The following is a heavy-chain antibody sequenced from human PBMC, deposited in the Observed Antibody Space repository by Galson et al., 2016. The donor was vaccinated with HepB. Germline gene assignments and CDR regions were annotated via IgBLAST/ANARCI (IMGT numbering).Heavy chain of an antibody. J-gene: IGHJ4*02. CDR3: AKGPYNDFPDY. CDR1: EIIFTTFA. D-gene: IGHD3-3*01. V-gene: IGHV3-23*01. Sequence: SLRLSCAASEIIFTTFAMSWVRQVPGKGLEWVSAISVGGGATYYADSVRGRFTISRDNSKNMLYLQMNSLRAEDSALYYCAKGPYNDFPDYWGQGTLVTVSS. CDR2: ISVGGGAT.